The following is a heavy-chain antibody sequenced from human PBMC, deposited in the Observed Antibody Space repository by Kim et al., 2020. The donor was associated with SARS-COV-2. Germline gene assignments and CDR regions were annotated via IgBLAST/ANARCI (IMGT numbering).Heavy chain of an antibody. CDR1: GGSFSGYY. V-gene: IGHV4-34*01. CDR2: INHSGST. D-gene: IGHD3-9*01. J-gene: IGHJ5*02. Sequence: SETLSLTCAVYGGSFSGYYWSWIRQPPGKGLEWIGEINHSGSTNYSPSLKSRVTISVDTSKNQFSLKLSSVTAADTAVYYCSMRYFDWLRYNWFDPWGQG. CDR3: SMRYFDWLRYNWFDP.